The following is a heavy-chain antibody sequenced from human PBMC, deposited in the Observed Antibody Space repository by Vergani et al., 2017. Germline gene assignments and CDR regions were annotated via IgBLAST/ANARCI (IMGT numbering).Heavy chain of an antibody. V-gene: IGHV4-39*01. Sequence: QLQLQESGPGLVKPSETLSLTCTVSGGSISSSSYYWGWIRQPPGKGLEWIGSIYNSGNGDSSSSLKSRVTRSADTSKNQFSLRLTSVTAADTAVYYCASGKYYSDSTSHFRGRYFDVWGRGTLVTVPS. CDR3: ASGKYYSDSTSHFRGRYFDV. CDR1: GGSISSSSYY. D-gene: IGHD3-16*01. CDR2: IYNSGNG. J-gene: IGHJ2*01.